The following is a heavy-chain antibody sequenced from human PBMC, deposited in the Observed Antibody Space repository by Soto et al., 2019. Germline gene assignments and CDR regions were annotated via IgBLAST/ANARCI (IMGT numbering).Heavy chain of an antibody. CDR3: AKEGILWFGGGRLDP. V-gene: IGHV3-23*01. D-gene: IGHD3-10*01. CDR2: ISGTGTAT. CDR1: GFTLSSYA. J-gene: IGHJ5*02. Sequence: LRLSCVASGFTLSSYAMSWVRQAPGKGLEWVSGISGTGTATYYADSIKGRFTVSSDNSKNTLYLQMNSLRAEDTAVYYCAKEGILWFGGGRLDPWGQGTLVTVSS.